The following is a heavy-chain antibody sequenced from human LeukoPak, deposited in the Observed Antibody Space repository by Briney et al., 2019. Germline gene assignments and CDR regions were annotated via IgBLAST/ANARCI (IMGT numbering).Heavy chain of an antibody. CDR3: AKDRGGSYERRYFDY. J-gene: IGHJ4*02. D-gene: IGHD1-26*01. CDR1: GFTFSSYG. V-gene: IGHV3-30*18. CDR2: ISYDGSNK. Sequence: GGSLRLSCAASGFTFSSYGMHWVRQAPGKGLEWVAVISYDGSNKYYADSVKGRFTISRDNSKNTLYLQMNSLRAEDTAVYYCAKDRGGSYERRYFDYWGQGTLVTVSS.